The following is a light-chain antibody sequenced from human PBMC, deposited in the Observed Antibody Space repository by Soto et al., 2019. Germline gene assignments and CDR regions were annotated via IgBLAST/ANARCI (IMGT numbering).Light chain of an antibody. J-gene: IGKJ3*01. CDR2: GAS. CDR1: QSVSSSY. V-gene: IGKV3-20*01. Sequence: EIVLTQSPGTLSLSPGERATLSCRASQSVSSSYLAWYQQKPGQAPRLLIYGASSRATGIPDRFSGSGSGTDFTLTLSRLEPEDFAVYYCQQYGSSPRFTFGPGTKVEIK. CDR3: QQYGSSPRFT.